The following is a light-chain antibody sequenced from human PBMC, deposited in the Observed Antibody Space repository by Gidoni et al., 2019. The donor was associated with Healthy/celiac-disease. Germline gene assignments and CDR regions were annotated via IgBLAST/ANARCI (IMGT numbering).Light chain of an antibody. J-gene: IGLJ1*01. CDR3: SSYTSSRV. CDR2: DVI. CDR1: SSDVGGYNY. Sequence: QSALTHPASVSGSPGQSITISCTGTSSDVGGYNYVSWYQQHPGKAPKLMIYDVIKRPSGVSNRFSGSKSGNTASLTISGLQAEDEADYYCSSYTSSRVFGTGTKVTVL. V-gene: IGLV2-14*01.